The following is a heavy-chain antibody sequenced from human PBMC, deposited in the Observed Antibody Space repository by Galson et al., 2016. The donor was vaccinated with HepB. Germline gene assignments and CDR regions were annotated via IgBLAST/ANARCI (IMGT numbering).Heavy chain of an antibody. Sequence: SVKVSCKASGDSFTNYAIIWVRQDPGQGLEWVGGIIPLFGSANYAQKFRGRVTITADKSTSTVYMELNSLRYEDTAIYYCARDLDYTSAWYELRKEGDNYGIDVWGQGTTVTVSS. D-gene: IGHD6-19*01. V-gene: IGHV1-69*06. CDR2: IIPLFGSA. CDR1: GDSFTNYA. CDR3: ARDLDYTSAWYELRKEGDNYGIDV. J-gene: IGHJ6*02.